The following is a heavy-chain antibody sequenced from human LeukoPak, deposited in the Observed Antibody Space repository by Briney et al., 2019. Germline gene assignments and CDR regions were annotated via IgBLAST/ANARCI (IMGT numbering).Heavy chain of an antibody. J-gene: IGHJ4*02. Sequence: SETLSLTCTVSGGSISSYYWSWIRQPPGKGLEWIGYIYTSGSTNYNPSLKSRVTISVDTSKNQFSLKLSSVTAADTAVYYCARREMYYYGSGSYDYWGQGTLVTFSS. CDR3: ARREMYYYGSGSYDY. CDR1: GGSISSYY. CDR2: IYTSGST. V-gene: IGHV4-4*09. D-gene: IGHD3-10*01.